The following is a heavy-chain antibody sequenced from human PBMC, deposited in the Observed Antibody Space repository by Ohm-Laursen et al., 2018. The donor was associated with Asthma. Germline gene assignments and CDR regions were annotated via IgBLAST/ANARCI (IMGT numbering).Heavy chain of an antibody. J-gene: IGHJ6*02. V-gene: IGHV3-30-3*01. CDR2: ISYDGSNK. CDR1: GFTFSSNA. Sequence: SLRLSCAASGFTFSSNAMHWVRQAPGKGLEWVAVISYDGSNKYYADSVKGRFTISRDNSKNTLYLQMNSLRAEDTAVYYCARTSRIVVVPAAIQAYYGMDVWGQGTTVTVSS. CDR3: ARTSRIVVVPAAIQAYYGMDV. D-gene: IGHD2-2*01.